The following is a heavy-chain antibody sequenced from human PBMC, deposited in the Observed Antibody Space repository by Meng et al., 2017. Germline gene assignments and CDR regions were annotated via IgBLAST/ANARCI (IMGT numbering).Heavy chain of an antibody. CDR2: ISSSGSTI. CDR3: MRRFGEGDDY. CDR1: GFTFSDYY. Sequence: GESLKISCAASGFTFSDYYMSWIRQAPGKGLEWVSYISSSGSTIYYADSVKGRFTISRDNAKNSLYLQMNSLRAEDTAVYYCMRRFGEGDDYWGQGTLVTVSS. J-gene: IGHJ4*02. D-gene: IGHD3-10*01. V-gene: IGHV3-11*01.